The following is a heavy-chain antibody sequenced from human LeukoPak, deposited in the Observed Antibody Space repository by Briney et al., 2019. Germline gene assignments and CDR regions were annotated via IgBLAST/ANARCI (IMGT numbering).Heavy chain of an antibody. CDR2: IWYDGSNK. J-gene: IGHJ4*02. CDR3: AKAATEWLVFPPTNIDY. Sequence: TGGSLRLSXAASGFTFSSYGMHWVRQTPGKGLEWVAVIWYDGSNKYYADSVKGRFTISRDNSKNTLYLQMNSLRAEDTAVYYCAKAATEWLVFPPTNIDYWGQGTLVTVSS. CDR1: GFTFSSYG. V-gene: IGHV3-33*06. D-gene: IGHD6-19*01.